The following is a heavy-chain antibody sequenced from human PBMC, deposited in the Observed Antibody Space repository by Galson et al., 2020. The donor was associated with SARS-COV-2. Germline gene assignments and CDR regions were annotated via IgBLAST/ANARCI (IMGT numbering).Heavy chain of an antibody. CDR1: GFTFSSYA. V-gene: IGHV3-23*01. CDR2: ISGSGGST. Sequence: GGSLRLSCAASGFTFSSYAMSWVRQAPGKGLEWVSAISGSGGSTYYADSVKGRFTISRDNSKNTLYLQMNSLRAEDTAVYYCAKDFWSGYQEEYYYYYGMDVWGQGTTVTVSS. CDR3: AKDFWSGYQEEYYYYYGMDV. D-gene: IGHD3-3*01. J-gene: IGHJ6*02.